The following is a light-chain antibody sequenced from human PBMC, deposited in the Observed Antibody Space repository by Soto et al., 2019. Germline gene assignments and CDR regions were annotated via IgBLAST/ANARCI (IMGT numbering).Light chain of an antibody. CDR1: QGFVYGGAETY. CDR3: MQGIHWPPLNTVPPYT. V-gene: IGKV2-30*01. CDR2: KVS. Sequence: TQSPLSLPVTLGQPASISCKTSQGFVYGGAETYLSWFHQRPGQSPRRLIYKVSKRDYGFPDRFSGSGSGSDFTLQISRVEAEDIGVYYCMQGIHWPPLNTVPPYTFGQGTKLEIK. J-gene: IGKJ2*01.